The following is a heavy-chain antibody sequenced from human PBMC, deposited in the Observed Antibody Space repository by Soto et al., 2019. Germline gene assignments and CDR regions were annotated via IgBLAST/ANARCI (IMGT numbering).Heavy chain of an antibody. V-gene: IGHV4-31*03. J-gene: IGHJ4*02. CDR1: GGSIRSGGDY. Sequence: QVQLQESGPGLVKPSQTLSLPCTVSGGSIRSGGDYWSWIRQHPGKGLEWIGYIFYSGSTYYNPSLKCRVTISIDTSKNQLSRKLNSVTAADTAVYYCAREAILTGYYRFDYWGQGTLVTVSS. CDR2: IFYSGST. CDR3: AREAILTGYYRFDY. D-gene: IGHD3-9*01.